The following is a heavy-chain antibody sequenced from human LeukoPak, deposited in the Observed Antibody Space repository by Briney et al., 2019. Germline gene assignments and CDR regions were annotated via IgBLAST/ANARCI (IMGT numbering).Heavy chain of an antibody. D-gene: IGHD3-10*01. CDR3: ARDWDNYYGSGSYPHY. Sequence: GGSLRLSCAASGFTFSSYWMSWVRQAPGKGLEWVANIKQDGSEKYYVDSVKGRFTISRDNAKNSLYLQMNSLRAEDTAVYYCARDWDNYYGSGSYPHYWGQGTLVTVSS. V-gene: IGHV3-7*01. J-gene: IGHJ4*02. CDR2: IKQDGSEK. CDR1: GFTFSSYW.